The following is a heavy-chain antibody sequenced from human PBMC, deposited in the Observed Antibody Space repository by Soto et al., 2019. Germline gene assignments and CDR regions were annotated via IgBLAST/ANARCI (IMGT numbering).Heavy chain of an antibody. V-gene: IGHV4-59*01. CDR1: GGSISSYY. Sequence: TSETLSLTCTVSGGSISSYYWSWILQPPGKGLEWIGYIYYSGSTNYNPSLKSRVTISVDTSKNQFSLKLSSVTAADTAVYYCARESGWPDNWFDPWGQGTLVTVSS. CDR2: IYYSGST. J-gene: IGHJ5*02. D-gene: IGHD6-19*01. CDR3: ARESGWPDNWFDP.